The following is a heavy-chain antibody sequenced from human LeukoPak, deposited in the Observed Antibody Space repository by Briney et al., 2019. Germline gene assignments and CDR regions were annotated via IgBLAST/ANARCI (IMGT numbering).Heavy chain of an antibody. Sequence: KAGGSLRLSCAASGFTFSTYSMNWVRQAPGKGLEWVSFISRSSNNIFQADSVKGRFTTSRDNAKDSLYLQMNSLRAEDTAVYYCARDRAFDYWGQGTLVTVSS. CDR3: ARDRAFDY. V-gene: IGHV3-21*01. J-gene: IGHJ4*02. CDR2: ISRSSNNI. CDR1: GFTFSTYS.